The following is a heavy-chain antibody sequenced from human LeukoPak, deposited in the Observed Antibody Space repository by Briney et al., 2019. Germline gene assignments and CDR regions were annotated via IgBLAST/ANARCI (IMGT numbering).Heavy chain of an antibody. CDR2: IYYSGST. V-gene: IGHV4-39*01. CDR1: GGSISSSSYY. J-gene: IGHJ4*02. CDR3: ARRGVVVAAGYFDY. D-gene: IGHD2-15*01. Sequence: PSETLSLTCTVSGGSISSSSYYWGWIRQPPGKGLEWIGSIYYSGSTYYNPSLKSRVTISVDTSKNQFSLKLSSVTAADTAVYYCARRGVVVAAGYFDYWGQGTLVTVSS.